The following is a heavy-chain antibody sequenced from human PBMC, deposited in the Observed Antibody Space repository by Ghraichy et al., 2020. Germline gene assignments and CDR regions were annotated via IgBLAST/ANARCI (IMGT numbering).Heavy chain of an antibody. CDR1: GGSFSGYY. J-gene: IGHJ4*02. Sequence: SETLSLTCAVYGGSFSGYYWSWIRQPPGKGLEWIGEINHSGSTNYNPSLKSRVTISVDTSKNQFSLKLSSVTAADTAVYYCARHMVTPGPSALRVPFDYWGQGTLVTVSS. D-gene: IGHD4-23*01. CDR2: INHSGST. CDR3: ARHMVTPGPSALRVPFDY. V-gene: IGHV4-34*01.